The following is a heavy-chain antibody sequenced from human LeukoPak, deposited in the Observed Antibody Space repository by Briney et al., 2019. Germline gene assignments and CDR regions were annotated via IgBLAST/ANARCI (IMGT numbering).Heavy chain of an antibody. CDR1: GFTFSTYA. CDR2: ISSSTLKI. D-gene: IGHD3-3*01. J-gene: IGHJ4*02. Sequence: GGSLRLSCAASGFTFSTYAMTWVRQAPGKGLEWVSAISSSTLKIYYADSVKGRFTISRDNSKNTLYLQMNSVRAEDTAVYYCARDRTTDFWSGYYTNYFDYWGQGAPVTVSS. CDR3: ARDRTTDFWSGYYTNYFDY. V-gene: IGHV3-23*01.